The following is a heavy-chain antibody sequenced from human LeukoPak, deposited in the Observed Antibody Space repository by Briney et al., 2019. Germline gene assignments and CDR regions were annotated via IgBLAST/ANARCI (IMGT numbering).Heavy chain of an antibody. Sequence: SETLSLTCAVSGGSISSSNWWSWVRQPPGKGLEWIWEIDHSGSTNYNPSLKSRVTISVDKSKNQFSLRVSSVTAADTAVYYCARMFPAAYPDYYYYMDVWGKGTTVTVSS. J-gene: IGHJ6*03. CDR2: IDHSGST. D-gene: IGHD2-2*01. CDR1: GGSISSSNW. CDR3: ARMFPAAYPDYYYYMDV. V-gene: IGHV4-4*02.